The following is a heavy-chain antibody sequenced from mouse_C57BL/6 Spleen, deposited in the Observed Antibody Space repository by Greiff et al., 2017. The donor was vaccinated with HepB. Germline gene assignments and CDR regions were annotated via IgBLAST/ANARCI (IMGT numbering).Heavy chain of an antibody. Sequence: QVQLQQPGAEPVKPGASVKLSCKASGYTFTSYWMHWVKQRPGQGLEWIGMIHPNSGSTNYNEKFKSKATLTVDKSSSTAYMQLSSLTSEDSAVYYCARSDGYYDGGDYWGQGTTLTVSS. CDR2: IHPNSGST. V-gene: IGHV1-64*01. D-gene: IGHD2-3*01. CDR3: ARSDGYYDGGDY. CDR1: GYTFTSYW. J-gene: IGHJ2*01.